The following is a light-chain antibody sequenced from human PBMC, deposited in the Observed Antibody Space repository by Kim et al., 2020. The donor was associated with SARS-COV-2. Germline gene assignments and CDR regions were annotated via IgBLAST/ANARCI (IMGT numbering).Light chain of an antibody. CDR2: KAS. CDR1: QSIGSW. Sequence: DIQMTQSPSTLSASVGDRVIITGRASQSIGSWLAWYQQKAGKAPKLLIYKASNLQSGVPSRFSGSGSGTEFTLTISSLQPDDFATYYCQQDNNYTYTFGQGTKLEI. V-gene: IGKV1-5*03. CDR3: QQDNNYTYT. J-gene: IGKJ2*01.